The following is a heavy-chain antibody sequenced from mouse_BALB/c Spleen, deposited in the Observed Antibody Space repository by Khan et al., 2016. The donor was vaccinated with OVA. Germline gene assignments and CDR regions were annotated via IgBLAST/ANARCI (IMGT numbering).Heavy chain of an antibody. CDR1: GYTFSSYY. V-gene: IGHV1-53*01. D-gene: IGHD1-1*02. J-gene: IGHJ3*01. Sequence: QVQLKQSGAELMKPGTSVRLSCKSSGYTFSSYYLYWVKQRPGQGLEWIGDINPNNGGTNFNEKFKNKATLTVDKSSSTAYMQLSGLTSEDSAVYYCTRSGYGGFAYWGQGTLVTVSA. CDR3: TRSGYGGFAY. CDR2: INPNNGGT.